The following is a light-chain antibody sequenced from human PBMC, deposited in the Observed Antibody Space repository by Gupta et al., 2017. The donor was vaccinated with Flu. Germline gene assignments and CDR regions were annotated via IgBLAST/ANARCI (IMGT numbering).Light chain of an antibody. V-gene: IGLV3-1*01. CDR2: QDN. CDR1: KLGDKY. J-gene: IGLJ2*01. Sequence: TCSGDKLGDKYAYWYQQKPGQSPVLVIYQDNKRPSGIPERFSGSNSGNTATLSISGAQPMDEADYHCQAWDSSTVVFGGGTKLTVL. CDR3: QAWDSSTVV.